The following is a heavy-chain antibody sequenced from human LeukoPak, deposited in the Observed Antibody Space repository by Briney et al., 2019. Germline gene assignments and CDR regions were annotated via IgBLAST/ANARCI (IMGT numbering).Heavy chain of an antibody. V-gene: IGHV4-34*01. D-gene: IGHD3-3*01. CDR1: GGSFSGYY. Sequence: ASETLSLTCAVYGGSFSGYYWSWIRQPPGKGLEWIGEINHSGSTNYNPSLKSRVTISVDTSKNQFSLKLSSVTAADTAVYYCARGVKNWSGYSHYYYGMDVWGQGTTVTVSS. CDR2: INHSGST. J-gene: IGHJ6*02. CDR3: ARGVKNWSGYSHYYYGMDV.